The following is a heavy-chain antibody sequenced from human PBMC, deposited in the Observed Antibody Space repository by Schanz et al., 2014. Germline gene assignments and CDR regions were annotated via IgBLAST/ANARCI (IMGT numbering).Heavy chain of an antibody. CDR2: INSDGSTT. J-gene: IGHJ4*01. D-gene: IGHD2-2*02. Sequence: EVQLVESGGGLVQPGGSLRLSCAASGFTFSSYWMHWVRQAPGKGLVWVSRINSDGSTTIYADSVKGRFTISRDNAKDSLYLQMTSLRAEDTAVYYCATQYCSGTTCYTDSWDHWGQGTLVTVSS. V-gene: IGHV3-74*01. CDR1: GFTFSSYW. CDR3: ATQYCSGTTCYTDSWDH.